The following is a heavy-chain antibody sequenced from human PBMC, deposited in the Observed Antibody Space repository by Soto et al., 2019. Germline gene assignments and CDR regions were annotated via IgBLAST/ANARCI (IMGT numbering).Heavy chain of an antibody. CDR3: ARTPGYFDL. V-gene: IGHV1-46*01. CDR1: GYTFTNYY. CDR2: INPSGGDT. Sequence: QVQLVQSGAEVKKPGASVKVSCKASGYTFTNYYIHWVRQAPGQGLEWMGIINPSGGDTSHSQKFQDRVTMTRDTSTSTVYIELSSLRSDDTAVYYCARTPGYFDLWGRGTLVTVSS. J-gene: IGHJ2*01.